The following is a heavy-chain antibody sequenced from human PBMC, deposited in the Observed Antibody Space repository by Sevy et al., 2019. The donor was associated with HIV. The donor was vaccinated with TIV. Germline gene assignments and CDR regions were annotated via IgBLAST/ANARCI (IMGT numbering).Heavy chain of an antibody. CDR2: IYYSGST. V-gene: IGHV4-59*01. J-gene: IGHJ6*03. CDR1: GGSISSYY. Sequence: SETLSLTCTVSGGSISSYYWSWIRQPPGKGLEWIGYIYYSGSTNYNPSLKSRVTISVDTSKNQFSLKLSSVTAADTAVYYCARETRHQSGAAAYYYYMDVWGNGTTVTVSS. CDR3: ARETRHQSGAAAYYYYMDV. D-gene: IGHD6-25*01.